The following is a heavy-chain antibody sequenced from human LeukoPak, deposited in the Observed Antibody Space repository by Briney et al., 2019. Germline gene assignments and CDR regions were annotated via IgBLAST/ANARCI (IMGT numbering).Heavy chain of an antibody. CDR3: ARETGGGDSYGV. J-gene: IGHJ4*02. CDR1: GGSISSYY. D-gene: IGHD5-18*01. Sequence: NPSETLSLTCSVSGGSISSYYWSWIRQPPGKGLEWIGYIYHSGSTYYNPSLKSRATISLDTSKNQFSLKLSSVTPADTAVYYCARETGGGDSYGVWGQGTLVTVSS. V-gene: IGHV4-59*06. CDR2: IYHSGST.